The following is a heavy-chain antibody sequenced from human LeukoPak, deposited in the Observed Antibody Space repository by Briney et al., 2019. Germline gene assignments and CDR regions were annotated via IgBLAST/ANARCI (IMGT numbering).Heavy chain of an antibody. V-gene: IGHV3-74*01. D-gene: IGHD4-23*01. J-gene: IGHJ4*02. CDR2: IASDGSST. CDR1: GFTFSTYW. Sequence: GGSLRLSCSASGFTFSTYWMNWVRQAPGKGLVWVSRIASDGSSTTYADSVKGRFSISRDNAKNTLYLQMNSLRVEDTAVYYCARGRPHGNDYWGQGTLVTVSS. CDR3: ARGRPHGNDY.